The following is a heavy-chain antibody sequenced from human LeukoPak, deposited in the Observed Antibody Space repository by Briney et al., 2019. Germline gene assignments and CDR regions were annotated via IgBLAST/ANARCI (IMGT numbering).Heavy chain of an antibody. Sequence: GGSLRLSCAASGFTVSSNYMSWVRQAPGKGLEWVSVIYSGGSTYYADSVKGRFTISRDNSKNTLYLQMNSLRAEDTAVYYCVSDGDTAMPPRYYYYMDVWGKGTTVTVSS. CDR2: IYSGGST. V-gene: IGHV3-53*05. D-gene: IGHD5-18*01. CDR1: GFTVSSNY. CDR3: VSDGDTAMPPRYYYYMDV. J-gene: IGHJ6*03.